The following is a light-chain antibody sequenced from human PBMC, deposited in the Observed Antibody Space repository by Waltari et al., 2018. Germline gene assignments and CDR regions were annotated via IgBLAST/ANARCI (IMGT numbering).Light chain of an antibody. J-gene: IGLJ3*02. Sequence: QTVVTQEPSLSVSPGGTVTLPCGLSSGSVPQSHHPTWYQQTPGQAPRTLMYDTNTPSSVVPDRFSGSILGNKAALTITRAQADDECDYYWVVHYMDSGISMFGGGTKLTVL. CDR3: VVHYMDSGISM. CDR1: SGSVPQSHH. V-gene: IGLV8-61*01. CDR2: DTN.